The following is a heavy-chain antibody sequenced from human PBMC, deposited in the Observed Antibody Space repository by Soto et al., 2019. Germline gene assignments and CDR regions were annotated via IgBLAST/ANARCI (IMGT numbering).Heavy chain of an antibody. J-gene: IGHJ5*02. CDR2: IYPGDSDT. V-gene: IGHV5-51*01. D-gene: IGHD3-3*01. Sequence: GESLKISCKGSGYSFTSYWIGWVRQMPGKGLEWMGIIYPGDSDTRYSPSFQGQVTISADKSISTAYLQWSSLKASDTAMYYCARHQGFLEWLLGGWFDPWGQGTLVTVSS. CDR1: GYSFTSYW. CDR3: ARHQGFLEWLLGGWFDP.